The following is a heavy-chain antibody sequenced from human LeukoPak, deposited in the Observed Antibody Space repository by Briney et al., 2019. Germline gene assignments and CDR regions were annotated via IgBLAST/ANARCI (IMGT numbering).Heavy chain of an antibody. CDR2: IYPGGSDP. D-gene: IGHD5-12*01. CDR1: GYSFTSYW. J-gene: IGHJ4*02. Sequence: PGESLKISCKGSGYSFTSYWIGLVRPMPGKGPGWMGIIYPGGSDPIYSPSFEGQVTISADKSISTAYLQWSSLKASDTAMYYCARLRGGYGALYYFDYWGQRTLVTVSS. V-gene: IGHV5-51*01. CDR3: ARLRGGYGALYYFDY.